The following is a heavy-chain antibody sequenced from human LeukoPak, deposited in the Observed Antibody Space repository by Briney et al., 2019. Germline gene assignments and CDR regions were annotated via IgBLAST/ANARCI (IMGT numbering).Heavy chain of an antibody. Sequence: PGASLKISCKGSGSIFTNYWISWVRQMPGKGLEWMGIIYPGDSDTRYSPSFQGQVTISADKSISTAYLQWSSLKASDTAMYYCARDTTFDYWGQGTLVTVSS. CDR3: ARDTTFDY. CDR2: IYPGDSDT. V-gene: IGHV5-51*01. D-gene: IGHD5-18*01. CDR1: GSIFTNYW. J-gene: IGHJ4*02.